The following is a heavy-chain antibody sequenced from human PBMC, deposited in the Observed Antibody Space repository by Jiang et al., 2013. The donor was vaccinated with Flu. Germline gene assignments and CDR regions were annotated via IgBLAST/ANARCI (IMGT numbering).Heavy chain of an antibody. CDR3: ARADPFYSMLDY. CDR2: ISYDGSSK. V-gene: IGHV3-30-3*01. Sequence: VQLLESGGGVVQPGRSLRLSCAASGFSFSSCAMHWVRQAPGKGLEWVAFISYDGSSKYYAESVKGRFTISRDNSKNTVYLQMNSLRVEDTAVYYCARADPFYSMLDYWGQGTLVTVSS. J-gene: IGHJ4*02. D-gene: IGHD4-11*01. CDR1: GFSFSSCA.